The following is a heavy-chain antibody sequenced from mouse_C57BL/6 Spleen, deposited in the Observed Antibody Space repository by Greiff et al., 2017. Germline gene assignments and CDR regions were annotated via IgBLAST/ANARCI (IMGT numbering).Heavy chain of an antibody. D-gene: IGHD2-1*01. CDR3: ARYYGNCGYYGG. CDR1: GYSFTSDY. Sequence: VQLKESGPGLAKPSQTLSLTCSVSGYSFTSDYWNWIRKFPGNKLEYMGYISYSGSTYYYPSLKSRNSINRDTSKNQYYLQMNSVTTANTATYYCARYYGNCGYYGGWGTGTTVTVSS. CDR2: ISYSGST. V-gene: IGHV3-8*01. J-gene: IGHJ1*03.